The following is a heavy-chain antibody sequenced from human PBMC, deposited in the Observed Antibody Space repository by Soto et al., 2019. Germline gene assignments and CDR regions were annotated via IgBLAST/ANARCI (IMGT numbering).Heavy chain of an antibody. CDR1: GFSISSGYY. CDR3: ARENRGTYYYDSSGYYLRGFDP. J-gene: IGHJ5*02. Sequence: SETLSLTCAVSGFSISSGYYWGWIRQPPRKGLEWIGSLYHSVSTYYNPSLKSRVTISVDTSKNQFSLKLISVTAADTAVYYCARENRGTYYYDSSGYYLRGFDPWGQGTLVTVSS. CDR2: LYHSVST. V-gene: IGHV4-38-2*02. D-gene: IGHD3-22*01.